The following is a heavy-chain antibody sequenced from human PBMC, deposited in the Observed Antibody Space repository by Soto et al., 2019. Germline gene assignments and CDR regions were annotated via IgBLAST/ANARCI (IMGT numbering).Heavy chain of an antibody. D-gene: IGHD4-17*01. CDR3: ATRDYQVEGPGAFEF. CDR2: IIPIFGTA. J-gene: IGHJ3*01. CDR1: GGTFSSYA. Sequence: SVKVSCKASGGTFSSYAISWVRQAPGQGLEWMGGIIPIFGTANYAQKFQGRVTITADESTSTAYMELSSLRSEDTAVYYCATRDYQVEGPGAFEFWGQGTMVTVSS. V-gene: IGHV1-69*13.